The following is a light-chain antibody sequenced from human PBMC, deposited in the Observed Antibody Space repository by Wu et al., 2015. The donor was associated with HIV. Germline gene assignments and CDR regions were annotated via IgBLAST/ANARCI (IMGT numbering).Light chain of an antibody. V-gene: IGKV3-15*01. CDR3: QQRSNWPLT. Sequence: IVMTQSPGTLSVSPGERATLTCRASQSVSRNLAWYQQKPGQAPRLLMYGASTRATGIPARFSGSGSGTDFTLTISSLEPEDFAVYYCQQRSNWPLTFGGGTKVEIK. CDR2: GAS. J-gene: IGKJ4*01. CDR1: QSVSRN.